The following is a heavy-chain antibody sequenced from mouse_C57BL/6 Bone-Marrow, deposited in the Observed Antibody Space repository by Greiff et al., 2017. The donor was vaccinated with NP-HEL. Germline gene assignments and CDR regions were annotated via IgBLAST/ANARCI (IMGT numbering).Heavy chain of an antibody. J-gene: IGHJ4*01. CDR1: GFTFNTYA. D-gene: IGHD1-1*01. V-gene: IGHV10-3*01. CDR2: IRSKSSNYAT. Sequence: EVKLLESGGGLVQPKGSLKLSCAASGFTFNTYAMHWVRQAPGKGLEWVARIRSKSSNYATYYADSVKDRFTISRDDSQSMLYLQMNNLKTEDTAMYYCVREGVPGYGSSSYYAMDYWGQGTSVTVSS. CDR3: VREGVPGYGSSSYYAMDY.